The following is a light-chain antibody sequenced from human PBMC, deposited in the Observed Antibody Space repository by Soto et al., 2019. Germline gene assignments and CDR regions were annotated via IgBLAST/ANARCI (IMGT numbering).Light chain of an antibody. CDR1: SSDVGGYNY. Sequence: SLLTQPASVSGSPGQSITISCTGTSSDVGGYNYVSWYQQHPGKAPKLMIYDVSNRPSGVSNRFSGSKSGNTASLTISGLQAEDEADYYCSSHTSSSTLFYVFGTGTKVTVL. CDR3: SSHTSSSTLFYV. CDR2: DVS. V-gene: IGLV2-14*01. J-gene: IGLJ1*01.